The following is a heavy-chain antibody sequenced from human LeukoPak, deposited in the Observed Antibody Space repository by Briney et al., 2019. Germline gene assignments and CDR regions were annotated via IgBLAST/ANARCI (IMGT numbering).Heavy chain of an antibody. J-gene: IGHJ6*02. D-gene: IGHD5-18*01. CDR3: ARDRMEDTAMVYYYYGMDV. V-gene: IGHV4-59*01. CDR1: GGSISSYY. Sequence: SETLSLTCTVSGGSISSYYWSWIRQPPGKGLEWIGYIYYSGSTNYNPSLKSRVTISVDTSKNQFSLKLSSVTAADTAVYYCARDRMEDTAMVYYYYGMDVWGQGTTVTVSS. CDR2: IYYSGST.